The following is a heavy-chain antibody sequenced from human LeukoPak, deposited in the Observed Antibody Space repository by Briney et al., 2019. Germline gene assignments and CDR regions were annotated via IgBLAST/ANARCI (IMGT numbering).Heavy chain of an antibody. Sequence: SETLSLTCTVSGVSISTNGYYWGWVRQSPGKGLEWIGNVYYSGSTYYSPSLKSRVTISVDTSKNQFSLNLNSVTAADTAVYYCASLLNGGASHWFDPWGQGTLVTVSS. CDR3: ASLLNGGASHWFDP. J-gene: IGHJ5*02. CDR2: VYYSGST. V-gene: IGHV4-39*01. D-gene: IGHD2-8*01. CDR1: GVSISTNGYY.